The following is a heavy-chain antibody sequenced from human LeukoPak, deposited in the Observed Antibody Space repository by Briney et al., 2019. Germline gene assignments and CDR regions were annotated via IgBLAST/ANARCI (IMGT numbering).Heavy chain of an antibody. Sequence: GGSLRLSCAASGFTVSSNYMSWVRQAPGKGLEWVSVIYSGGSTYYADSVKGRFTISRDNSKNTLYLQMNSLRAEDTAVYYCAKGYCSSTSCYVGYYYYYMDVWGKGTTVTVSS. J-gene: IGHJ6*03. CDR2: IYSGGST. D-gene: IGHD2-2*01. CDR1: GFTVSSNY. V-gene: IGHV3-53*01. CDR3: AKGYCSSTSCYVGYYYYYMDV.